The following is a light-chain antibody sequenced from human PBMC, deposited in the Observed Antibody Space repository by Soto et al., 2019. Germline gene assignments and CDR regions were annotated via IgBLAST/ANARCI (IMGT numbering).Light chain of an antibody. J-gene: IGKJ1*01. Sequence: EIVMTQSPATLSVSQGERATLSCRASQSVSSKLAWYQQKPGQAPRLLIYGASTRATDVPARFSGSGSGTEFTLTISSLQSEDFAVYCCQQYSNWHLTFGQGTKVEIK. CDR1: QSVSSK. CDR3: QQYSNWHLT. CDR2: GAS. V-gene: IGKV3-15*01.